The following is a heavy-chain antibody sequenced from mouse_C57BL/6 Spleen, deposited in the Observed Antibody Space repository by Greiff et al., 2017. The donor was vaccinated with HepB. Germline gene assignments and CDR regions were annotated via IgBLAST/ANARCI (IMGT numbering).Heavy chain of an antibody. CDR2: ISSGSSTI. Sequence: EVKLMESGGGLVKPGGSLKLSCAASGFTFSDYGMHWVRQAPEKGLEWVAYISSGSSTIYYADTVKGRFTISRDNAKNTLFLQMTSLRAEDTAMYYCARDYGSREDWYFDVWGTGTTCTVSS. D-gene: IGHD1-1*01. CDR1: GFTFSDYG. J-gene: IGHJ1*03. CDR3: ARDYGSREDWYFDV. V-gene: IGHV5-17*01.